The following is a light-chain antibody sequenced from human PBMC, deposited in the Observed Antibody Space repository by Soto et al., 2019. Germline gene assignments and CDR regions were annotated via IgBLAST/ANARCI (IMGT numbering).Light chain of an antibody. CDR1: QSVSDN. CDR2: AAS. CDR3: QQFGSSPGFT. Sequence: EIVMTQSPATLSVSPGERATLSCRASQSVSDNLAWYQQKPGQAPRLLIYAASSRATGIPDRFSGSGSGTDFTLTISRLEPEDFAVYYCQQFGSSPGFTFGPGTKVDIK. J-gene: IGKJ3*01. V-gene: IGKV3-20*01.